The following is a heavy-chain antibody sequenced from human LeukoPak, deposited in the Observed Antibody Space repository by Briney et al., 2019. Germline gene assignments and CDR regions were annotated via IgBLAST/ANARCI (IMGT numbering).Heavy chain of an antibody. CDR3: AKSNGYGLIDI. J-gene: IGHJ3*02. CDR2: IFYSGST. CDR1: GGSISSYH. Sequence: PSETLSLTCTVSGGSISSYHWSWIRQPPGKGLECIGYIFYSGSTYYSPSLKSRVTISLDTSRNQFSLKLNSVTAADTAVYYCAKSNGYGLIDIWGQGTMVTVSS. V-gene: IGHV4-59*12. D-gene: IGHD3-22*01.